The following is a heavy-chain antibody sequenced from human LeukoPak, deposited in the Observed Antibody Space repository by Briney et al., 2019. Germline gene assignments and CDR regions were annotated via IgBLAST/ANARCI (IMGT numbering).Heavy chain of an antibody. CDR2: INHSGST. V-gene: IGHV4-34*01. J-gene: IGHJ4*02. Sequence: PSETLSLTCAVYGGSFSGYYWSWIRQPPGKGLEWIGEINHSGSTNYNPSLKSRVTISVDTSKNQFSLELSSVTAADTAVYYCARHSTFFGVVIIKGRVRGPFDYWGQGTLVTVSS. CDR3: ARHSTFFGVVIIKGRVRGPFDY. D-gene: IGHD3-3*01. CDR1: GGSFSGYY.